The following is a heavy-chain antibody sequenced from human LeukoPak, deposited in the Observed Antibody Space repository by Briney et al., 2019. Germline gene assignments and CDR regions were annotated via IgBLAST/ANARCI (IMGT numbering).Heavy chain of an antibody. J-gene: IGHJ4*02. CDR2: IKSKTDGGTT. D-gene: IGHD3-16*02. CDR1: GFTFSNAW. Sequence: PGGSLRLSCAASGFTFSNAWMSWVRQAPGKGLEWVGRIKSKTDGGTTDYAAPVKGRFTISRDDSKNTLYLQMNSLKTEDTAVYYCTTGEELPRWGELSYSFDYWGQGTLVTVSS. V-gene: IGHV3-15*01. CDR3: TTGEELPRWGELSYSFDY.